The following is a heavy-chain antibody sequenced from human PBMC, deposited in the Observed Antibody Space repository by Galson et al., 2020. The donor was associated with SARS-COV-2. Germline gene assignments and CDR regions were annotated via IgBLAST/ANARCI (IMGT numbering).Heavy chain of an antibody. V-gene: IGHV3-53*01. CDR2: IYSGGST. CDR1: GFTVSSNY. J-gene: IGHJ2*01. Sequence: GESLKISCAASGFTVSSNYMSWVRQAPGKGLEWVSVIYSGGSTYYADSVKGRFTISRDNSKNTLYLQMNSLRAEDTAVYYCARLFVRDDWYFDLWGRGTLVTVSS. CDR3: ARLFVRDDWYFDL. D-gene: IGHD2-8*01.